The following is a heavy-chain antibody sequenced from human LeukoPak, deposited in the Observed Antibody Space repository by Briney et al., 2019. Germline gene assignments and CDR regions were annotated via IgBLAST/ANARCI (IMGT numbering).Heavy chain of an antibody. J-gene: IGHJ4*02. CDR2: ISSSGSTI. CDR3: ARENDFWSGYPFDY. D-gene: IGHD3-3*01. V-gene: IGHV3-48*03. CDR1: GFTFSSYE. Sequence: GGSLRPSCAASGFTFSSYEMNWVRQAPGKGLEWVSYISSSGSTIYYADSVKGRFTISRDNAKNSLYLQMNSLRAEDTAVYYCARENDFWSGYPFDYWGQGTLVTVSS.